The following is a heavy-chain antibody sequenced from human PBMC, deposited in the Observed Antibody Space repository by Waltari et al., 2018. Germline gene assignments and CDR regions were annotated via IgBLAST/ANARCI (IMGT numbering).Heavy chain of an antibody. J-gene: IGHJ4*02. D-gene: IGHD6-13*01. V-gene: IGHV1-18*01. CDR1: GYSFTGYG. CDR2: ITHYNGHT. CDR3: ARRGTAIAAATAY. Sequence: QVQLVQSGVEVKKPGASVTVSCKASGYSFTGYGISWVRKAPGQWLEWMGCITHYNGHTDYAQTPQGMVTMTTDTPTTPAYMELGSLRSNDAAVYVCARRGTAIAAATAYWGQGTLVTVSS.